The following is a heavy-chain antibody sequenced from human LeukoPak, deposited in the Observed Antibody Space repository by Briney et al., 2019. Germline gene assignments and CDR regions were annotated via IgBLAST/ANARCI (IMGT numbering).Heavy chain of an antibody. Sequence: GGSLRLSFAAPGFTLSDYYISWIRPAPGEGPGWGSYISSSSSYTNYADSVKGRFTISRDNAKNSLYLQMNSLRAEDTAVYYCARGLLAISLDFDYWGQGTLVTVSS. D-gene: IGHD3-22*01. CDR1: GFTLSDYY. CDR3: ARGLLAISLDFDY. V-gene: IGHV3-11*06. J-gene: IGHJ4*02. CDR2: ISSSSSYT.